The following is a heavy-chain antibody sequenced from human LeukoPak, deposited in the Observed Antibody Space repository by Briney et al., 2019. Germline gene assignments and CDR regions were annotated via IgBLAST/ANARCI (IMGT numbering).Heavy chain of an antibody. CDR2: ISGSGGST. CDR3: AKDRFYGDCNFDY. CDR1: GFTFSSYA. D-gene: IGHD4-17*01. V-gene: IGHV3-23*01. Sequence: GGSLRLSCAASGFTFSSYAMSWVLQAPGKGLEWVSAISGSGGSTYYADSVKGRFTISRDNSKNTLYLQMNSLRAEDTAVYYCAKDRFYGDCNFDYWGQGTLVTVSS. J-gene: IGHJ4*02.